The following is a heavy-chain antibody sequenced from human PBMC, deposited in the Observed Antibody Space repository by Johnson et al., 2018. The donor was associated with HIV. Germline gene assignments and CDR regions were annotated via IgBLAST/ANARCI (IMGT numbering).Heavy chain of an antibody. Sequence: VQLVESGGGLVQPGGSLRLSCAASGFTFSSYDMHWVRQGTGKGLEWVSAIGTAGDTYYPGSVKGRFTISRENAKNSLYLQMNSLRAWDTAVYYCAKEDGSVGAPTGNAFDIWGQGTMVTVSS. CDR3: AKEDGSVGAPTGNAFDI. D-gene: IGHD1-26*01. V-gene: IGHV3-13*01. CDR1: GFTFSSYD. J-gene: IGHJ3*02. CDR2: IGTAGDT.